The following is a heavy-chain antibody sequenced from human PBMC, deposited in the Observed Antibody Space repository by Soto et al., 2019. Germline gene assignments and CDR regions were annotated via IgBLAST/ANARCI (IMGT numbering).Heavy chain of an antibody. Sequence: SVRVSCKASGGTFSSYAISWVRQAPGQGLEWMGGIIPIFGTANYAQKFQGRVTITADKSTSTAYMELSSLRSEDTAVYYCARDITGSYHSSGYQTFDYWGQGTLVTVSS. D-gene: IGHD3-22*01. V-gene: IGHV1-69*06. CDR1: GGTFSSYA. J-gene: IGHJ4*02. CDR2: IIPIFGTA. CDR3: ARDITGSYHSSGYQTFDY.